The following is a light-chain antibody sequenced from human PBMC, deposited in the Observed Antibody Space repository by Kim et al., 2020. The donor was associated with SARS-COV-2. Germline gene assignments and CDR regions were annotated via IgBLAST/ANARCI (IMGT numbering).Light chain of an antibody. J-gene: IGKJ2*01. V-gene: IGKV4-1*01. Sequence: DIVMTQSPDSLAVSLGERATINCKSSQSVLYSSNNKNCLAWYQQKPGQPPKLLIYWASTRESGVPDRFSASGSATDFTLTISSLQAEDVAVYYCQQYYSTPYTFGQGTKLEI. CDR3: QQYYSTPYT. CDR1: QSVLYSSNNKNC. CDR2: WAS.